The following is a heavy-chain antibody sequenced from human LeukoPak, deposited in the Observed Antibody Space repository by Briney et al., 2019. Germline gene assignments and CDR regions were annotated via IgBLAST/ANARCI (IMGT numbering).Heavy chain of an antibody. CDR2: MSYDGSYK. CDR1: GFTFSSYE. V-gene: IGHV3-30*18. J-gene: IGHJ4*02. Sequence: GGSLRLSCAASGFTFSSYEMNWVRQAPGKGLEWVAVMSYDGSYKYYADSVKGRFTISRDNSKNTLYLQMNSLRAEDTAVYYCAKEARYDGSGKVYFDYWGQGTLVTVSS. CDR3: AKEARYDGSGKVYFDY. D-gene: IGHD3-10*01.